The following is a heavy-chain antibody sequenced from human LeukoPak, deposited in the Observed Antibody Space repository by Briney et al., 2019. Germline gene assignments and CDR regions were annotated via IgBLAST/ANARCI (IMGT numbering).Heavy chain of an antibody. J-gene: IGHJ3*02. CDR2: INHRGST. Sequence: MTSETLSLTCAVYVGSFSGYYWSRIRQPPGKGLEWIGEINHRGSTNYNPSLKSRVTISVDTSKNQFSLKLSSVTAADTAVYYCARGFEAAAGTLADAFDIWGQGTMVTVSS. V-gene: IGHV4-34*01. CDR1: VGSFSGYY. CDR3: ARGFEAAAGTLADAFDI. D-gene: IGHD6-13*01.